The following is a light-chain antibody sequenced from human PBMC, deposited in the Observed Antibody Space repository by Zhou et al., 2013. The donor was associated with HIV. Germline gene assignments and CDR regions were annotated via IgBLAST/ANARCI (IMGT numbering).Light chain of an antibody. CDR3: QQYNDLPLT. V-gene: IGKV1-33*01. Sequence: DVQMTQSPSSLSASVGDRVTVTCQASRDIGLFLNWFHLRPGKAPKLIIFDTSKLEIGVPSRFRGSGSGTYFTFTITNVQPEDTGTYFCQQYNDLPLTFGGGTKVEIK. CDR2: DTS. CDR1: RDIGLF. J-gene: IGKJ4*01.